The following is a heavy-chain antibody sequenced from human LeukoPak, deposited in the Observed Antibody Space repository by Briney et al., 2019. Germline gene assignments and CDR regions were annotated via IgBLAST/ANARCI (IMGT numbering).Heavy chain of an antibody. CDR2: IYYSGST. CDR3: ARDSRIMGAPGAFDY. J-gene: IGHJ4*02. D-gene: IGHD1-26*01. CDR1: GGSISSHY. V-gene: IGHV4-59*11. Sequence: SETLSLTCTVSGGSISSHYWSWIRQPPGEGLEWIGYIYYSGSTNYNPSLKSRVTMSVDTSKNQFSLKLSSVTAADTAVYYCARDSRIMGAPGAFDYWGQGTLVTVSS.